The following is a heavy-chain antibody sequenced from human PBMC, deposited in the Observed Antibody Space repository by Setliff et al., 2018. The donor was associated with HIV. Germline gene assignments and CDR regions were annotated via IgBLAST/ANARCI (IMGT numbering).Heavy chain of an antibody. V-gene: IGHV4-34*01. J-gene: IGHJ5*02. CDR1: GGSFSGYY. CDR2: INHSGST. CDR3: ARGSGYSSSWYVVRWFDP. Sequence: ASETLSLTCAVYGGSFSGYYWSWIRQPPGKGLEWIGEINHSGSTNYNPSLKSRVTISVDTSKNQFSLKLSSVTAADTAVYYCARGSGYSSSWYVVRWFDPWGQGTLVTVSS. D-gene: IGHD6-13*01.